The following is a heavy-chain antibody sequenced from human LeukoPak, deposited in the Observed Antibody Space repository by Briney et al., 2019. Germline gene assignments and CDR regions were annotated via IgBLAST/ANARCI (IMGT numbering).Heavy chain of an antibody. CDR1: GFTFSDAW. D-gene: IGHD3-10*01. V-gene: IGHV3-15*01. CDR3: TTRGGLGY. CDR2: IKNKVDGGTT. Sequence: GGSLRLSCAGSGFTFSDAWMSWVRQAPGQGLEWVGRIKNKVDGGTTDYAAPAKGRFTISRDDAKNMAYLQMSSLKTEDTGVYYCTTRGGLGYWGQGTLVTVSS. J-gene: IGHJ4*02.